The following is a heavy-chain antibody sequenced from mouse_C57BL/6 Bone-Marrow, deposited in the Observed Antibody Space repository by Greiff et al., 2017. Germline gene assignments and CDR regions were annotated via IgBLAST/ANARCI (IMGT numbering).Heavy chain of an antibody. J-gene: IGHJ3*01. V-gene: IGHV14-4*01. CDR3: TTDYDYDLAWFAY. CDR1: GFNIKDDY. D-gene: IGHD2-4*01. CDR2: IDPENGDT. Sequence: DVQLQESGAELVRPGASVKLSCTASGFNIKDDYMHWVKQRPEQGLEWIGWIDPENGDTEYASKFQGKATITADTSSNTAYLQLSSLTSEDTAVYYCTTDYDYDLAWFAYWGQGNLVTVSA.